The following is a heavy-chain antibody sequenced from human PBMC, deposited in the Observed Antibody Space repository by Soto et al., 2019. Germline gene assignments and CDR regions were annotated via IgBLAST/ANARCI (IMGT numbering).Heavy chain of an antibody. V-gene: IGHV1-3*01. Sequence: ASVKVSCKASGYTFTSYAMHWVRQAPGQRLEWMGWINAGNGNTKYSQKSQGRVTITRDTSASTAYMELSSLRSEDTAVYYCARGADCSSTSCYEGRIDYWGQGTLVTVSS. J-gene: IGHJ4*02. CDR1: GYTFTSYA. CDR3: ARGADCSSTSCYEGRIDY. D-gene: IGHD2-2*01. CDR2: INAGNGNT.